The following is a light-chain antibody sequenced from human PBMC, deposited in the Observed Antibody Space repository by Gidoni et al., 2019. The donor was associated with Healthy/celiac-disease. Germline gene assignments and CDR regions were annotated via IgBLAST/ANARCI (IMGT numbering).Light chain of an antibody. Sequence: SYVLPQPPSASVAPGKTARITCGGNNIGSKRVHWYQQKPGQAPVLVVYDDSDRPSGIPERFSGSNSGNTATLTISRVEAGDEADYYCQVWDSSSDHRVFGTGTKVTVL. CDR1: NIGSKR. J-gene: IGLJ1*01. CDR3: QVWDSSSDHRV. CDR2: DDS. V-gene: IGLV3-21*03.